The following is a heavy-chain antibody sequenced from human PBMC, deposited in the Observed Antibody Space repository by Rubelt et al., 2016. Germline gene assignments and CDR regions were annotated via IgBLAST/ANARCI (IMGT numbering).Heavy chain of an antibody. Sequence: QVQLVQSGAEVKKPGASVKVSCKASGYTFTSYGISWVRQAPGQGLEWMGWISAYKGNTKYAQKLQGIVSMTTDTSTSTGYMELRSLRSEDAAVYYWARDLTYNLPAYWGQGTLVTVSS. CDR3: ARDLTYNLPAY. CDR1: GYTFTSYG. V-gene: IGHV1-18*01. J-gene: IGHJ4*02. CDR2: ISAYKGNT. D-gene: IGHD5-24*01.